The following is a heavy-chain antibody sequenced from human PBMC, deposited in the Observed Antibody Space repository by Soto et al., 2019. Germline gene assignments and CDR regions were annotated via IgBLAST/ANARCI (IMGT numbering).Heavy chain of an antibody. CDR3: AKDSYGGNSGSAFDI. CDR1: GFTFSSYG. J-gene: IGHJ3*02. D-gene: IGHD4-17*01. V-gene: IGHV3-30*18. CDR2: IPYDGSNK. Sequence: PGGSLRLSCAASGFTFSSYGMHWVRQAPGKGLEWVAVIPYDGSNKYYADSAKGRFTISRDNSKNTLYLQMNSLRAEDTAVYYCAKDSYGGNSGSAFDIWGQGKMVTVSS.